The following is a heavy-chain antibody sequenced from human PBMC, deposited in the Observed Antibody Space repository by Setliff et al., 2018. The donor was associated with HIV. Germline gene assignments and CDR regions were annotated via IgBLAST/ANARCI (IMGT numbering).Heavy chain of an antibody. D-gene: IGHD3-10*01. CDR3: ARDYYGSGSRLLPWDPETLYFDY. V-gene: IGHV3-48*01. CDR1: GFTFSSYS. CDR2: ISSSSSTI. Sequence: HPGGSLRLSCAASGFTFSSYSMNWVRQAPGKGLEWVSYISSSSSTIYYADSVKGRFTISRDNAKNSLYLQMNSLRAEDTAVYYCARDYYGSGSRLLPWDPETLYFDYWGQGTLVTVSS. J-gene: IGHJ4*02.